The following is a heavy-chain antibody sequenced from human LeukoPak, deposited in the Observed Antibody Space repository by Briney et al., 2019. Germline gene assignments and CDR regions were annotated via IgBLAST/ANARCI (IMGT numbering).Heavy chain of an antibody. Sequence: PGGSLRLSCAASGFTFSSYSMNWVRQAPGKGLEWVSYISSSSSTIYYADSVKGRFTISRDNAKNSLYLQMNSLRAEDTAVYYCARDDLDGYSSFDYWGQGTLVTVSS. CDR2: ISSSSSTI. V-gene: IGHV3-48*04. CDR3: ARDDLDGYSSFDY. CDR1: GFTFSSYS. J-gene: IGHJ4*02. D-gene: IGHD5-24*01.